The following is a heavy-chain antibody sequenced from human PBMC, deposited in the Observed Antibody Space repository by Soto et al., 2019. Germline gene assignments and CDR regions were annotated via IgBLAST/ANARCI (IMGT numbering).Heavy chain of an antibody. V-gene: IGHV3-33*01. Sequence: GGSLRLSCAASGFTFSSYGMHWVRQAPGKGLEWVAVIWYDGSNKYYADSVKGRFTISRDNSKNTLYLQMNSLRAEDTAVYYCARGPLDSGYYYYYMDVWGKGTTVTVSS. J-gene: IGHJ6*03. CDR3: ARGPLDSGYYYYYMDV. D-gene: IGHD4-17*01. CDR2: IWYDGSNK. CDR1: GFTFSSYG.